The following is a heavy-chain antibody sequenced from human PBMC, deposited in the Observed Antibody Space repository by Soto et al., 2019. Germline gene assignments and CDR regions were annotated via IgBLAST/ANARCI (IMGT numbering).Heavy chain of an antibody. J-gene: IGHJ4*02. Sequence: VQLLESGGGLVQPGGSLRLSCAASGFTFSSYAMSWVRQAPGKGLEWVSALSGSGGSTYYADSVKGRFTISRDNSKNTLYLQMNSLRAEDTAVYYCAKPPRYLPTVTRIDYWGQGTLVTVSS. D-gene: IGHD4-17*01. CDR2: LSGSGGST. CDR3: AKPPRYLPTVTRIDY. V-gene: IGHV3-23*01. CDR1: GFTFSSYA.